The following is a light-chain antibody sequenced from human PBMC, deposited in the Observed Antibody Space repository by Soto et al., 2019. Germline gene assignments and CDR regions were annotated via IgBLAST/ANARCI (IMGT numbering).Light chain of an antibody. Sequence: EIVLTQSPGTLSLSPGERATLSCRASQSISSSYLAWYQQPPGRAPRLLIYGASSRATGIPDRFSGSGSGTDFTLTISRLEPEDFAVYYCHHYETLPPFPFGPGTKVDFK. CDR2: GAS. V-gene: IGKV3-20*01. J-gene: IGKJ3*01. CDR3: HHYETLPPFP. CDR1: QSISSSY.